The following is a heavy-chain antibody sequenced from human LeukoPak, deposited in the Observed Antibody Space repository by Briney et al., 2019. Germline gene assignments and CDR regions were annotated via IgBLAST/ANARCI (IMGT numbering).Heavy chain of an antibody. CDR1: GGSISSYY. Sequence: SGTLSLTCTVAGGSISSYYWSWIRQPPGKGLEWIGYNHYSGSANYNLSLKSRVTISVDTSKNQFSLKLSLVTAADTAVYYCARWNYYDSSGNYYGFDYWGQGTLVTVSS. V-gene: IGHV4-59*01. CDR2: NHYSGSA. CDR3: ARWNYYDSSGNYYGFDY. J-gene: IGHJ4*02. D-gene: IGHD3-22*01.